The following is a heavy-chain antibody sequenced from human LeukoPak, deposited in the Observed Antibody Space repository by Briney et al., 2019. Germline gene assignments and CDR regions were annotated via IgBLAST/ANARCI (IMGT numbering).Heavy chain of an antibody. CDR2: ISAYNGNT. Sequence: GASVKVSCKASGYTFTSYGISWVRQAPGQGLEWMGWISAYNGNTNYAQKLQGRVTMTTDTSTSTAYMELRSLRSDDTAVYYCAREEWCNGGGCYLNAFDIWGQGTMVTVSS. CDR3: AREEWCNGGGCYLNAFDI. V-gene: IGHV1-18*01. D-gene: IGHD2-15*01. CDR1: GYTFTSYG. J-gene: IGHJ3*02.